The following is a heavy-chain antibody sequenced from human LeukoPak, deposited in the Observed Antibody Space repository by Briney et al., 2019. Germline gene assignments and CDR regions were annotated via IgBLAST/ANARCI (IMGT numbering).Heavy chain of an antibody. CDR1: GFTFSSYW. V-gene: IGHV3-74*01. CDR3: ARTRPPYGDSDYYYYGMDV. D-gene: IGHD4-17*01. J-gene: IGHJ6*02. Sequence: GRSLRLSCAASGFTFSSYWMHWVRQAPGKGLVSVSRINSDGSSTGYADSVKGRFTISRDNAKNTLYLQMNSLRAEDTAVYYCARTRPPYGDSDYYYYGMDVWGQGTTVTVSS. CDR2: INSDGSST.